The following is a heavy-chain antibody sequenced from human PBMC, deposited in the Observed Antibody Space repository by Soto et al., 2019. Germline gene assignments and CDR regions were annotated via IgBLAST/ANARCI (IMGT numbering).Heavy chain of an antibody. J-gene: IGHJ4*02. Sequence: DVQLVESGGGLVQPGGSLRLSCAASGFTFSTYSMHWVRQAPGKGLEWISYITSRSSTIFYADSVKGRFTISRDNAKNSLYLQMNSLRDEDTAVYYCVRDNGGNDFWSGYYSGFDYWGQGTLGSVSS. CDR2: ITSRSSTI. CDR3: VRDNGGNDFWSGYYSGFDY. CDR1: GFTFSTYS. D-gene: IGHD3-3*01. V-gene: IGHV3-48*02.